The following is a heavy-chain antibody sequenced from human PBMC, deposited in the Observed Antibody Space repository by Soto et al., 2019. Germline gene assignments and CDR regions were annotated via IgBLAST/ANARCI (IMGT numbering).Heavy chain of an antibody. Sequence: EVQLVESGGGVIQPGGSLRLSCAASGFTVSSKYMTWVRQAPGKGLEWVSVIYGGGTTYYADSVKDRYTISRDNSKNTLYLQVNSLRAEGTAVYYCVQTTGWPGFDFWGQGTLVTVSS. CDR3: VQTTGWPGFDF. D-gene: IGHD6-19*01. CDR1: GFTVSSKY. J-gene: IGHJ4*02. CDR2: IYGGGTT. V-gene: IGHV3-53*01.